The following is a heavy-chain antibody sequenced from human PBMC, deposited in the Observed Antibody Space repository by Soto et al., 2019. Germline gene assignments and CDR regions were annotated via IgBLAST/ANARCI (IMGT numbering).Heavy chain of an antibody. Sequence: EVQLEESGGGLVQPGGSLRLSCAASGFTLGTYWMTWVRQAPGKGLEWVANIKQDESKKSYLDSVRGRFTISRDNARNSLYLQMNSLRVEDTGLYYCARDVSPGSSSLCLDAFDIWGQWTMVIVSS. CDR1: GFTLGTYW. J-gene: IGHJ3*02. D-gene: IGHD3-10*01. CDR3: ARDVSPGSSSLCLDAFDI. CDR2: IKQDESKK. V-gene: IGHV3-7*05.